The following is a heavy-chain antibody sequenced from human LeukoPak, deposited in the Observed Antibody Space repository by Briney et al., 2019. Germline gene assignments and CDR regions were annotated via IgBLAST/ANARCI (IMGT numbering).Heavy chain of an antibody. CDR1: GGSFSGYY. V-gene: IGHV4-34*01. CDR3: ASSWELFDY. D-gene: IGHD1-7*01. Sequence: SETLSLTCAVYGGSFSGYYWSWIRQPPGKGLEWIGEINHSGSTNYNPSLKSRVTISVDTSKNQFSLKLSSVTAADTAVYYCASSWELFDYWGQGTPVTVSS. CDR2: INHSGST. J-gene: IGHJ4*02.